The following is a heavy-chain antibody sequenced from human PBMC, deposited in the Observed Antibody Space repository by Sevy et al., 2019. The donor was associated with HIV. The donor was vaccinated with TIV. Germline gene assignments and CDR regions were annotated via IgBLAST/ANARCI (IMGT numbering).Heavy chain of an antibody. V-gene: IGHV4-61*01. CDR2: IYYSGST. CDR1: GGSVSSGSYY. D-gene: IGHD2-21*01. Sequence: SETLSLTCTVSGGSVSSGSYYWSWIRQPPGKGLEWIGYIYYSGSTNYTPSLKSRVTISVDTSKNQFSLKLSSVTAADTAVYYCARDSYYWFDPWGQGTLVTVSS. J-gene: IGHJ5*02. CDR3: ARDSYYWFDP.